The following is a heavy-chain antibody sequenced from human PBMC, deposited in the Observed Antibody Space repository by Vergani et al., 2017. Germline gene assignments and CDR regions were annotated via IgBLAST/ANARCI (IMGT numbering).Heavy chain of an antibody. CDR1: GGSINTGAYY. J-gene: IGHJ3*01. V-gene: IGHV4-30-4*08. CDR2: INHSGTI. D-gene: IGHD1-26*01. CDR3: ARRAERWETLLRDDFDV. Sequence: QVQLQESGPGLVRPSQTLSLTCTVSGGSINTGAYYWSWIRLAPGKGLEWIGEINHSGTINYNPTLKSPFNVSIDTSRDHFSLKLRSVSAADTAVYFCARRAERWETLLRDDFDVWGQGTFVTVSP.